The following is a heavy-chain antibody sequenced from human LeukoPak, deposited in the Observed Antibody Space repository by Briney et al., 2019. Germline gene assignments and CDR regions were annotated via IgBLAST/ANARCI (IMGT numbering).Heavy chain of an antibody. V-gene: IGHV2-5*02. D-gene: IGHD6-13*01. J-gene: IGHJ4*02. CDR1: GFLLHTGGVG. CDR2: IYWDDDK. CDR3: AHRSSSWYEFDY. Sequence: SGPTLVNPTQTLTVTCTFSGFLLHTGGVGVGWIRQPPGKALEWLALIYWDDDKRYSPSLKSRLTITKDTSKNQVVLTMTNMDPVDTATYYCAHRSSSWYEFDYWGQGTLVTVSS.